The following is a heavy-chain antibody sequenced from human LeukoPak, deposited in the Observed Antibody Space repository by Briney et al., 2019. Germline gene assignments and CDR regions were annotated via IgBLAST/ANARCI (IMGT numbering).Heavy chain of an antibody. J-gene: IGHJ4*02. V-gene: IGHV4-59*01. D-gene: IGHD3-10*01. CDR2: IYYTGST. Sequence: PSETLSLTCTVSGGSISSYYWGWIRQPPGKGLEWIGYIYYTGSTNCNPSLRSRVTISVDPSKNQFSLKVNSVTAADTAVYYCARGDYFGSGLGDWGQGTLVTVSS. CDR3: ARGDYFGSGLGD. CDR1: GGSISSYY.